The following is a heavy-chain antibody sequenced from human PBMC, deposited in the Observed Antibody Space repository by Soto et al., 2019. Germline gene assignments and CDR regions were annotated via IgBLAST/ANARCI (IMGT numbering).Heavy chain of an antibody. CDR1: GFDFSNSW. J-gene: IGHJ6*02. V-gene: IGHV3-74*01. CDR3: AKDTAYAMDV. CDR2: INSEGSGT. Sequence: EVQLVESGGGLVQPGGSLRLSCAASGFDFSNSWIHWVRQGPGKGLVWVSHINSEGSGTTYADSVKGRFTISRNNAKNTVYLQMNSLRVEDTAVYYCAKDTAYAMDVWGQGTTVTVSS. D-gene: IGHD2-15*01.